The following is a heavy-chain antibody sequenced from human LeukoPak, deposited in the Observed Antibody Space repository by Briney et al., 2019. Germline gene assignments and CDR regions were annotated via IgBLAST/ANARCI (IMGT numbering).Heavy chain of an antibody. CDR3: ARGADCGGDCYADY. D-gene: IGHD2-21*02. CDR1: GGSISSYY. V-gene: IGHV4-59*12. Sequence: SETLSLTCTVSGGSISSYYWSWIRQPPGKGLEWIGYIHYSGSTSYNPSLKSRVTISVDTSKNQFSLKLSSVTAADTAVYYCARGADCGGDCYADYWGPGTLVTVSS. CDR2: IHYSGST. J-gene: IGHJ4*02.